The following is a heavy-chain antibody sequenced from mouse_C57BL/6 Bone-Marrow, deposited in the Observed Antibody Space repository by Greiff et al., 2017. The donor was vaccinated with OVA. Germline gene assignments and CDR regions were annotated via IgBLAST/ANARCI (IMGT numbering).Heavy chain of an antibody. CDR2: IYPGDGDT. J-gene: IGHJ4*01. CDR3: ARGGYYYAMDY. CDR1: GYAFSSSW. V-gene: IGHV1-82*01. D-gene: IGHD2-2*01. Sequence: VKLQESGPELVKPGASVKISCKASGYAFSSSWMNWVKQRPGKGLEWIGRIYPGDGDTNYNGKFKGKATLTADKSSSTAYMQLSSLTSEDSAIYFCARGGYYYAMDYWGQGTSVTVSS.